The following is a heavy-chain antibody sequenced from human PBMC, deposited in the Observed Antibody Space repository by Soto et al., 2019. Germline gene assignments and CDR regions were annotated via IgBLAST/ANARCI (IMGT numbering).Heavy chain of an antibody. V-gene: IGHV4-34*01. D-gene: IGHD3-3*01. CDR1: GGSLSGYY. Sequence: SETLSLTCAVYGGSLSGYYWSWIRQPPGKGLEWIGEINHSGSTNYNPSLKSRVTISVDTSKNQFSLKLSSVTAADTAVYYCARQLLYYDFWSGYPRYGMDVWGQGTTVTVSS. CDR2: INHSGST. CDR3: ARQLLYYDFWSGYPRYGMDV. J-gene: IGHJ6*02.